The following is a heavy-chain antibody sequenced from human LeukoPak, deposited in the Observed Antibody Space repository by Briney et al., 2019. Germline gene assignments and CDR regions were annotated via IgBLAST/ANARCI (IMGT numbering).Heavy chain of an antibody. V-gene: IGHV4-4*07. CDR1: GGSISSYF. D-gene: IGHD4-17*01. CDR3: AREGIYGDYRH. J-gene: IGHJ4*02. Sequence: SETLSLTCTVSGGSISSYFGSWIRQPAGKGLEWIGRIDTSGSTNYNPSLKSRVTMSADTSKKQFSLKLRSVTAADTAVYYCAREGIYGDYRHWGQGTLVTVSS. CDR2: IDTSGST.